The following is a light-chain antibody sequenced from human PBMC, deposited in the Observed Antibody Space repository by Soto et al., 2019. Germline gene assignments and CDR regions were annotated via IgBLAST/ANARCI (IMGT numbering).Light chain of an antibody. J-gene: IGKJ1*01. Sequence: DNQISQSPSTPSVSVGGKVPLTPRASQISSNWLAWYQQKPGKAPKLLIYDASSMASGVPSRFSGSGSGTDFTLTISSLQPDDFATYYCQQYNSSSWTFGQGTKGEIK. CDR2: DAS. CDR1: QISSNW. CDR3: QQYNSSSWT. V-gene: IGKV1-5*01.